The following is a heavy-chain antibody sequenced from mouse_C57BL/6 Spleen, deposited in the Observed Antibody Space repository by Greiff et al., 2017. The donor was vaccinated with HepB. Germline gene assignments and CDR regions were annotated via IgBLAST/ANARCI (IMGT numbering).Heavy chain of an antibody. Sequence: VKLQQPGAELVKPGASVKLSCKASGYTFTSYWMHWVKQRPGQGLEWIGMIHPNSGSTNYNEKFKSKATLTVDKSSSTAYMQLSSLTSEDSAVYYCARVNYYGSSPFAYWGQGTLVTVSA. V-gene: IGHV1-64*01. D-gene: IGHD1-1*01. CDR2: IHPNSGST. CDR1: GYTFTSYW. J-gene: IGHJ3*01. CDR3: ARVNYYGSSPFAY.